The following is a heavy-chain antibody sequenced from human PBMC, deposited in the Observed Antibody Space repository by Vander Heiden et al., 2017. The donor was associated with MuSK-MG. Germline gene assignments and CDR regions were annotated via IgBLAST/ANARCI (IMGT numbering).Heavy chain of an antibody. CDR3: ARGSIEPRPDWFDP. CDR1: GDSITSFY. D-gene: IGHD6-6*01. V-gene: IGHV4-59*01. CDR2: IYYSGST. Sequence: QVQLQESGPGLVKPSETLSLTCSVSGDSITSFYWHWIRQSPGKGLEWIGYIYYSGSTDYNPSLKSRVTISVDTSKNQFSLKVNSVTAADTAVYYCARGSIEPRPDWFDPWGQGTLVTVSS. J-gene: IGHJ5*02.